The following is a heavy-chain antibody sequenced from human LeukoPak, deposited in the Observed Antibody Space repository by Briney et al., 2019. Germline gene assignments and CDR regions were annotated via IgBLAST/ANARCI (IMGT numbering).Heavy chain of an antibody. CDR3: ARAQRPYYYGSGSYGF. V-gene: IGHV4-38-2*02. Sequence: PSETLSLTCTVSGYSISSGYYWGWIRQPPGKGLEWIGSIYHSGSTYYNPSLKSRVTISVDTSKNQFSLKLSSVTAADTAVYYCARAQRPYYYGSGSYGFWGQGTLVTVSS. CDR2: IYHSGST. J-gene: IGHJ4*02. D-gene: IGHD3-10*01. CDR1: GYSISSGYY.